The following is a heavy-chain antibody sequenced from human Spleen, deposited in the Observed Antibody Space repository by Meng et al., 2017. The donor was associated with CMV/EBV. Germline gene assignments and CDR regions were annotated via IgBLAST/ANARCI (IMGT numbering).Heavy chain of an antibody. CDR2: INHSGST. CDR1: GGSISSYY. D-gene: IGHD3-10*01. Sequence: SETLSLTCTVSGGSISSYYWSWIRQPPGKGLEWIGEINHSGSTNYNPSLESRVAISIDTSSNQFSLRLSSVTAADTAVYYCAGAMGYGSGSYAGCWGQGTLVTVSS. CDR3: AGAMGYGSGSYAGC. V-gene: IGHV4-34*01. J-gene: IGHJ4*02.